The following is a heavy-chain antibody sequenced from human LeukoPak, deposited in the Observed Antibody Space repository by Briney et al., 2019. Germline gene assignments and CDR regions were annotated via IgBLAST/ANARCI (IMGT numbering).Heavy chain of an antibody. V-gene: IGHV4-59*12. CDR1: GGSISSYY. CDR3: AITTTATVDY. Sequence: SETLSLTRTVSGGSISSYYWSWIRQPPGKGLEWIGYIYYSGSTYYNPSLKSRVTISVDRSKNQFSLKLSSVTAADTAVYYCAITTTATVDYWGQGTLVTVSS. J-gene: IGHJ4*02. CDR2: IYYSGST. D-gene: IGHD1-1*01.